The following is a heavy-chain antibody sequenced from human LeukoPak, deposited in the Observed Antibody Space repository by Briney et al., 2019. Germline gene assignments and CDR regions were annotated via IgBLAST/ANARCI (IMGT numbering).Heavy chain of an antibody. J-gene: IGHJ4*02. Sequence: GGSLRLSWAASGFTFSSYEMNWVRQAPGKGLEWVSYISSSGSTIYYADSVKGRFTISRDNAKNSLYLQMNSLRAEDTAVYYCARGSYRPDYWGQGTLVTVSS. CDR3: ARGSYRPDY. D-gene: IGHD1-26*01. CDR2: ISSSGSTI. CDR1: GFTFSSYE. V-gene: IGHV3-48*03.